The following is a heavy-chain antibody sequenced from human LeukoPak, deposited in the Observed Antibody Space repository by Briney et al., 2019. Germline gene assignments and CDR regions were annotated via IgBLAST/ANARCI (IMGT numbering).Heavy chain of an antibody. V-gene: IGHV3-7*01. D-gene: IGHD2-2*01. J-gene: IGHJ4*02. CDR2: IKPDGSAE. CDR1: GFSSDTHW. Sequence: GGSLSLSCAASGFSSDTHWMNWVRQFPGGGLEWVANIKPDGSAEYYLDSVKGRFSISRDNVKNLVYLQLNSLRTEDTAVYYCSGRSGFSSIYWGQGTLVTVSS. CDR3: SGRSGFSSIY.